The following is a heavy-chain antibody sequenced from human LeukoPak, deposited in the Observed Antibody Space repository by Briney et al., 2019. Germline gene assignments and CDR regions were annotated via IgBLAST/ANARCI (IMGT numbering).Heavy chain of an antibody. Sequence: ASVKVSCKASGYTFTGYYMHWVRQAPGQGLEWMGWINPNSGGTNYAQKFQGRVTMTRDTSISTAYMELSRLRSDDTAVYYCAREGFYCSNTSCTPFDYWCQGTLVTVSS. J-gene: IGHJ4*02. D-gene: IGHD2-2*01. CDR3: AREGFYCSNTSCTPFDY. CDR1: GYTFTGYY. CDR2: INPNSGGT. V-gene: IGHV1-2*02.